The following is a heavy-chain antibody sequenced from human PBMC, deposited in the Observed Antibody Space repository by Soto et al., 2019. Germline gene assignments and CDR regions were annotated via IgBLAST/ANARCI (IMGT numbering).Heavy chain of an antibody. Sequence: PSETLSLTCAFYGGSFSGYYWRWIRQPPGKGLEWIGEINHSGSTNYNPSLKSRVTISVDTSKNQFSLKLSSVTAADTAVYYCASSITGTTRPFDYWGQGTLVTVSS. CDR1: GGSFSGYY. V-gene: IGHV4-34*01. CDR2: INHSGST. CDR3: ASSITGTTRPFDY. J-gene: IGHJ4*02. D-gene: IGHD1-7*01.